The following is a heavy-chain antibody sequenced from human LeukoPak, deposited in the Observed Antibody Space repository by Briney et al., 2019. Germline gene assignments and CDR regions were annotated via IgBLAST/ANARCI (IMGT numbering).Heavy chain of an antibody. CDR3: ARVIAFNWFDP. D-gene: IGHD3-16*02. J-gene: IGHJ5*02. Sequence: PGGSLRLSCEASGFTFTSYAMNWVRQAPGKGLEWVSAISSSSGMIYYADSVKGRFTISRDNADNSLYLQMNSLRAEDTAVHYCARVIAFNWFDPWGQGTPVTVSS. CDR2: ISSSSGMI. CDR1: GFTFTSYA. V-gene: IGHV3-21*01.